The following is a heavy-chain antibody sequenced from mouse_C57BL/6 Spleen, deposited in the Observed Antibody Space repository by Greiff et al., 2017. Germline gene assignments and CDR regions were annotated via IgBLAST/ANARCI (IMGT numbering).Heavy chain of an antibody. D-gene: IGHD4-1*01. V-gene: IGHV1-69*01. CDR2: IDPSDSYT. Sequence: VQLQQPGAELVMPGASVKLSCKASGYTFTSYWMHWVKQRPGQGLEWIVEIDPSDSYTNYNQKFKGQSTMTVDKSSSTAYMQLSSLTSEDSAVYYCARKLGEGYWYFDVWGTGTTVTVSS. CDR3: ARKLGEGYWYFDV. J-gene: IGHJ1*03. CDR1: GYTFTSYW.